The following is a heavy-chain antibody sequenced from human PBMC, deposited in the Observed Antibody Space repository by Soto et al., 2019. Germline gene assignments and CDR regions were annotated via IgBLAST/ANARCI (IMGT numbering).Heavy chain of an antibody. CDR1: GYAFSNND. Sequence: ASVKVSCKASGYAFSNNDISWVRQATGQGLEWMGWMNPNSGTGGYAQKFQGRVTITADESTSTAYMELSSLRSEDTAVYYCALILRQSNYCDSSGYLAYWGRGTLVTVSS. D-gene: IGHD3-22*01. J-gene: IGHJ4*02. CDR3: ALILRQSNYCDSSGYLAY. CDR2: MNPNSGTG. V-gene: IGHV1-8*01.